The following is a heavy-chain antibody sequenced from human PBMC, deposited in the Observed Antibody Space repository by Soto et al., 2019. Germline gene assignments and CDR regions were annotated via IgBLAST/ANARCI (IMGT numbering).Heavy chain of an antibody. CDR2: INHSGST. J-gene: IGHJ6*02. CDR3: ARVDPAGRQQLVRYYYYGMDV. V-gene: IGHV4-34*02. Sequence: QVQLQQWGAGLLKPSETLSLPCAVYGGSFSGYYWSWIRQPPGKGLEWIGEINHSGSTNYNPSLKSRVTISVDTSKNQFSLKLSSVTAADTSVYYYARVDPAGRQQLVRYYYYGMDVWGQVTTVTVSS. D-gene: IGHD6-13*01. CDR1: GGSFSGYY.